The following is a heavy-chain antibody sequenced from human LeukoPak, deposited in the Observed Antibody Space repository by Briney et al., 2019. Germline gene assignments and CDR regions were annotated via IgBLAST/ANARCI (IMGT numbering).Heavy chain of an antibody. Sequence: PGGSLRLSCVASGFTLKNAWMSWVRQAPGKGLEWVGRIRSKTDGGTTDYAAPVKGRFTISRDDSKNTLDLQMNSLKTEDTAVYFCATGTEQQWLSLDYWGQGTLVTVSS. CDR3: ATGTEQQWLSLDY. J-gene: IGHJ4*02. CDR1: GFTLKNAW. V-gene: IGHV3-15*01. D-gene: IGHD6-19*01. CDR2: IRSKTDGGTT.